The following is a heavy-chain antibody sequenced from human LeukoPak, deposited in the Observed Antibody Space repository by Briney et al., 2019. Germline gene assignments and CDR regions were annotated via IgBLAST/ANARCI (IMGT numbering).Heavy chain of an antibody. V-gene: IGHV1-69*05. J-gene: IGHJ5*02. CDR1: GGTFNSHV. Sequence: GASVKVSCKASGGTFNSHVISWVRQAPGQGLEWMGGIIPVFGTANYAQKFQGRVTITTDESTTTAYMEMISLRSEDTAVYYCARGYYYGSESYWHTKWLDPWGQGTLVTVSS. CDR3: ARGYYYGSESYWHTKWLDP. D-gene: IGHD3-10*01. CDR2: IIPVFGTA.